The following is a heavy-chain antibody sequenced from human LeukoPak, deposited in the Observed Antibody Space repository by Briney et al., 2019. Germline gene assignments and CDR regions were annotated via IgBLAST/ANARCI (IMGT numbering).Heavy chain of an antibody. J-gene: IGHJ4*02. D-gene: IGHD2-15*01. CDR2: IYGSGGGV. Sequence: GGSLRLSCAASGFTFSTYSMNWIRQAPGKGLEWVSGIYGSGGGVFYADSVKGRFTISRDNSGNKVFLQMNSLRPEDTAVYYCAKDRVPDGRWSIDYWGQGALVTDSS. CDR3: AKDRVPDGRWSIDY. V-gene: IGHV3-23*01. CDR1: GFTFSTYS.